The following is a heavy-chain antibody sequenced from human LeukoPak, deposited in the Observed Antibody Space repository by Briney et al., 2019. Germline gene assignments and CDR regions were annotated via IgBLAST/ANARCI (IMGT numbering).Heavy chain of an antibody. CDR2: IYSGGST. J-gene: IGHJ4*02. Sequence: GGSLRLSCAASGFTVSSNYMRWVRQAPGKGLEWVSVIYSGGSTYYADSVKGRFTISRDNSKNTLYLQMNSLRAEDTAVYYCARGRYYGSGAPWYFDYWGQGTLVTVSS. V-gene: IGHV3-53*01. D-gene: IGHD3-10*01. CDR1: GFTVSSNY. CDR3: ARGRYYGSGAPWYFDY.